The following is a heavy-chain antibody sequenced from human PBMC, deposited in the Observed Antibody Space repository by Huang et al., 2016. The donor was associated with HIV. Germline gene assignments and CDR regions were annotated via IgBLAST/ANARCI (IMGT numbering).Heavy chain of an antibody. D-gene: IGHD4-4*01. CDR1: GYDFGSYG. Sequence: QVQLVQSGGEVMQPGASVRVSCKASGYDFGSYGMSWVRQAPGQGREWLGWSGSASRDTGAAQKFQGRVTMTTDTSTTTTYMELRSLRSDETAMYYCARDPYYSNRWKRNDASFLWGQGTMITVSS. CDR3: ARDPYYSNRWKRNDASFL. CDR2: SGSASRDT. V-gene: IGHV1-18*01. J-gene: IGHJ3*01.